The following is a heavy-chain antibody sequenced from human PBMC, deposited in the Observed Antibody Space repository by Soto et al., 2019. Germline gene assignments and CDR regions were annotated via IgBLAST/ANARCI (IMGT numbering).Heavy chain of an antibody. J-gene: IGHJ6*02. V-gene: IGHV3-53*01. CDR1: GLTVSNDY. CDR2: IYDNGTT. Sequence: EVQLVESGGGLIQPGGSLRLSCGASGLTVSNDYMAWVRQAPGMGLEWVSVIYDNGTTYYDDSVKGRFTISRDTSSNTQSLQMDSLRAQYTVAYYRVRPLPSVRNYGLDASGQGTTVTVSS. CDR3: VRPLPSVRNYGLDA. D-gene: IGHD4-17*01.